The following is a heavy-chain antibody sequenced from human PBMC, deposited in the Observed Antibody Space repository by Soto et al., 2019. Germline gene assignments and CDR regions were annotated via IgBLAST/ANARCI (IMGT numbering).Heavy chain of an antibody. CDR3: AKAAYYGLAPYMDV. CDR2: IYYSGST. D-gene: IGHD3-22*01. Sequence: SETLSLTCTVSGCSVSSGSYYWSWIRQPPGKGLEWIGYIYYSGSTNYNPSLKSRVTISVDTSKNQFSLKLSSVTAADTAVYYCAKAAYYGLAPYMDVWGKGTTVTVSS. J-gene: IGHJ6*03. CDR1: GCSVSSGSYY. V-gene: IGHV4-61*01.